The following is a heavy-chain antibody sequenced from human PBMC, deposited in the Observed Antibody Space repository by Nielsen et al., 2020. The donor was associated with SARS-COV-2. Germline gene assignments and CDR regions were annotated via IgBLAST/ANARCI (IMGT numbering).Heavy chain of an antibody. CDR3: ARNMAGIVVVPAATDY. D-gene: IGHD2-2*01. Sequence: GGSLRLSCAASGFTFSSYWMSWVRQAPGKGLEWVANIKQDGSEKYYVDSVKGRFTISRDNAKNSLYLQMNSLRAEDTAVYYCARNMAGIVVVPAATDYWGQGTLVTVSS. V-gene: IGHV3-7*01. J-gene: IGHJ4*02. CDR2: IKQDGSEK. CDR1: GFTFSSYW.